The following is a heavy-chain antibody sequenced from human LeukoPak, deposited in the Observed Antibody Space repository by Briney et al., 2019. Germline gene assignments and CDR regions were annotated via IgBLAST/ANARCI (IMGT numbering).Heavy chain of an antibody. V-gene: IGHV4-39*01. CDR2: IYYSGTT. Sequence: PSETLSLTCTVSGVSISISSYYCRSIRQPPAKGLEGIGSIYYSGTTYYNPSLKSRVTLYVDTSKTQFSLKLSSVPAADTAVYYCARGPYTIYGDYVFINWFDPWGQGTLVIVSS. J-gene: IGHJ5*02. CDR3: ARGPYTIYGDYVFINWFDP. D-gene: IGHD4-17*01. CDR1: GVSISISSYY.